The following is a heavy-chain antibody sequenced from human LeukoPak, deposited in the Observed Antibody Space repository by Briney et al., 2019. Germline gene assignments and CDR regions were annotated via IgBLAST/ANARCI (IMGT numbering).Heavy chain of an antibody. Sequence: SVKVSCKASGGTFSSYAISWVRQAPGQGLEWMGGIIPIFGTANYAQKFQGRVTITADESTSTDYMEMSSLRSEDTAVYYCASLGYCSSTSCLRYYYYYYMDVWGKGTTVTVSS. CDR1: GGTFSSYA. CDR2: IIPIFGTA. D-gene: IGHD2-2*01. J-gene: IGHJ6*03. CDR3: ASLGYCSSTSCLRYYYYYYMDV. V-gene: IGHV1-69*01.